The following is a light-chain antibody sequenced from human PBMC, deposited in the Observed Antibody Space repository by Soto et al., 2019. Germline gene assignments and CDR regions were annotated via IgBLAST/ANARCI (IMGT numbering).Light chain of an antibody. CDR3: QQLLSYPIT. Sequence: DIQLTQSQSFLSASVGERVTLTCRASQGISSYLAWYQQKPGKAPKLLIYAASTLQSGVPLRFSGSGSGTSFTLTISSLQPEDFATYYCQQLLSYPITFGQGTRLEI. J-gene: IGKJ5*01. CDR2: AAS. CDR1: QGISSY. V-gene: IGKV1-9*01.